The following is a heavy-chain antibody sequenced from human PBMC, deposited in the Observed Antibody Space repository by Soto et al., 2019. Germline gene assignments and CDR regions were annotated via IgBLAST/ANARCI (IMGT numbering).Heavy chain of an antibody. CDR1: GYSFTSYW. CDR3: ARTPGDRGSDCFLSSKY. V-gene: IGHV5-51*01. CDR2: IHPSDSDT. Sequence: GESLKISCKASGYSFTSYWIGWVRQMPGKGLEWMGIIHPSDSDTRYSPSFKGQVTISADQSISTAYLQWSSLKASDTAMYYCARTPGDRGSDCFLSSKYWGKGTRVTVA. D-gene: IGHD2-21*02. J-gene: IGHJ4*02.